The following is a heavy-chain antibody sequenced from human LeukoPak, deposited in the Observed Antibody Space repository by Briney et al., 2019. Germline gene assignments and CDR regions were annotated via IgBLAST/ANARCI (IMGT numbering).Heavy chain of an antibody. CDR1: GGSFSGYY. V-gene: IGHV4-34*01. J-gene: IGHJ5*02. CDR3: ARGLGKLLWFGEPRYNWFDP. CDR2: INHSGST. D-gene: IGHD3-10*01. Sequence: SVTLSLTCAVYGGSFSGYYWSWIRQPPGKGLEWIGEINHSGSTNYNPSLKSRVTISVDTSKNQFSLKLSSVTAADTAVYYCARGLGKLLWFGEPRYNWFDPWGQGTLVTVSS.